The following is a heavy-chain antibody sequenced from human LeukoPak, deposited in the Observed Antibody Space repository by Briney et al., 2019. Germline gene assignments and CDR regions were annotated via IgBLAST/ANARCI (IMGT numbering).Heavy chain of an antibody. V-gene: IGHV3-30-3*01. Sequence: GRSLRLSCAASGFTFTNYAIHWVRQAPGKGLEWVAVISSDGSNYFYANSVKGRFTISRDNSKNTLYLQMDSLRTDDTAVYYCARDPNTSYFFDYWGQGTLVTVSS. CDR2: ISSDGSNY. J-gene: IGHJ4*02. CDR3: ARDPNTSYFFDY. D-gene: IGHD2-2*02. CDR1: GFTFTNYA.